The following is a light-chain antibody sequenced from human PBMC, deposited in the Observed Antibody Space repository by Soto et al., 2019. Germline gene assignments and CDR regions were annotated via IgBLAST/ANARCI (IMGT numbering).Light chain of an antibody. Sequence: EIELTQSPGTLSLSPGDSATLSCRASQSVTNSYLAWHQQKPDQAPRLLIYGASSRATGIPDRFSGSGSGTDFTLTISRQEPEDFAVYYCQQCGSPITFGQGTRLEIK. CDR1: QSVTNSY. J-gene: IGKJ5*01. CDR2: GAS. CDR3: QQCGSPIT. V-gene: IGKV3-20*01.